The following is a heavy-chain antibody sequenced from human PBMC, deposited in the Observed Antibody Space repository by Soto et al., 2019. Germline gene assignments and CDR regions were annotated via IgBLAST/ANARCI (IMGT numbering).Heavy chain of an antibody. D-gene: IGHD6-6*01. V-gene: IGHV3-30-3*01. J-gene: IGHJ4*02. CDR2: ISSDIITT. CDR3: ARGRRYASSSIDS. CDR1: GFTFSSYA. Sequence: PGGSLRLSCSASGFTFSSYAMHWVRQPPGKGLEWVTLISSDIITTNYADSVKGRFSISRDNSRNTVYLQINSPRPEDTAVYFCARGRRYASSSIDSWGQGTLGTVS.